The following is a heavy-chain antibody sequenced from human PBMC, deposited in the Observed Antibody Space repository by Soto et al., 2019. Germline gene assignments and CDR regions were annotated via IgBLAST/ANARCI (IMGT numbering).Heavy chain of an antibody. V-gene: IGHV4-61*08. D-gene: IGHD6-25*01. Sequence: SRGSMSNCDYYWSLIRQPPGRGLEWIGFIYYAGSTKYNPSLNSRVTISVDTSKNQFSLTVTSVTAADTAVYYCARWIVAAEGIDYSGQG. CDR3: ARWIVAAEGIDY. CDR1: RGSMSNCDYY. CDR2: IYYAGST. J-gene: IGHJ4*02.